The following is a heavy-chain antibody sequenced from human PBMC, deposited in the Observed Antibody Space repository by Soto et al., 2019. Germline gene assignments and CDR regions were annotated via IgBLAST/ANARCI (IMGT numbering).Heavy chain of an antibody. D-gene: IGHD6-13*01. Sequence: ASVKVSCKASGYTFTSYGISWVRQAPGQGLEWMGWISAYNGNTKYSQKLQGRVTITTDTSTSTAYMELSSLRSEDTAVYYCARAPGGPGIAEYWGQGTLVTVSS. V-gene: IGHV1-18*01. CDR1: GYTFTSYG. CDR3: ARAPGGPGIAEY. J-gene: IGHJ4*02. CDR2: ISAYNGNT.